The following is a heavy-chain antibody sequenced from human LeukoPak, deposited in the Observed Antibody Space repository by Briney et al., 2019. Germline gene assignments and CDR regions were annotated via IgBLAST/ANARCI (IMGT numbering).Heavy chain of an antibody. CDR3: ARRAKYYYYYYGMDV. CDR1: GYTFTSYG. Sequence: ASVNVSCTASGYTFTSYGISWVRQAPGQGLEWMGWISAYNGNTNYAQKLQGRVTMTTDTSTSTAYMELRSLRSDDTAVYYCARRAKYYYYYYGMDVWGQGTTVTVSS. D-gene: IGHD4/OR15-4a*01. V-gene: IGHV1-18*01. CDR2: ISAYNGNT. J-gene: IGHJ6*02.